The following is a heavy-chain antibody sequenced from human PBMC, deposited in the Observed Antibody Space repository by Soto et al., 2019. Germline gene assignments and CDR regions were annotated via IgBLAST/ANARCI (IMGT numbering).Heavy chain of an antibody. V-gene: IGHV3-23*01. D-gene: IGHD3-10*01. CDR3: AKDRGPRPDAFDI. Sequence: TGGSLRLSCAASGFTFNIYAMNWVRQAPGRGLEWVSGISGSGGVKYYGDSVKGRFAVSRDNSKNTLYLQMNSLRAEDTAIYYCAKDRGPRPDAFDIWGQGTLVTVSS. J-gene: IGHJ3*02. CDR2: ISGSGGVK. CDR1: GFTFNIYA.